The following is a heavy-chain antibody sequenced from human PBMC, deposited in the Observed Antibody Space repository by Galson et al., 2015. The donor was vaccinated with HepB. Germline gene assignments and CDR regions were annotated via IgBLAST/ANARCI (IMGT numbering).Heavy chain of an antibody. CDR1: GFTFSTYA. V-gene: IGHV3-30*18. J-gene: IGHJ6*02. Sequence: SLRLSCAASGFTFSTYAMYWVRQAPGKGLEWVTVISYDGSNIYSADFVKGRFTISRDNSKNTLYLQMNNLRTEDTAVYYCAKDFGPYFFYGMDVWGQGTTVTVSS. CDR3: AKDFGPYFFYGMDV. CDR2: ISYDGSNI. D-gene: IGHD3-10*01.